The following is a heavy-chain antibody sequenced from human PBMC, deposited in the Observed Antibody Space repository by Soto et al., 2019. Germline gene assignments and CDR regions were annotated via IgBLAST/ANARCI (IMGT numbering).Heavy chain of an antibody. D-gene: IGHD3-10*01. CDR3: ARVRGYPYYMDV. V-gene: IGHV3-66*01. Sequence: EVQLVESGGGLVQPGGSLRLSCAASGFTVSRNYMSWVRQAPGKGLEWVSVIYSGGSTYYADSVKGRFTISRDNSKNTLYLQMNSLRAEDTAVYYWARVRGYPYYMDVWGKGTTVTVSS. CDR1: GFTVSRNY. CDR2: IYSGGST. J-gene: IGHJ6*03.